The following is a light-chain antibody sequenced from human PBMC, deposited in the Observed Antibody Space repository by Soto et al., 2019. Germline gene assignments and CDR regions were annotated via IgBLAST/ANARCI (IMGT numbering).Light chain of an antibody. J-gene: IGKJ4*01. V-gene: IGKV1-5*01. CDR3: QPNNRYSLT. Sequence: DIQMTQSPSTLSASVGDRVTITCRASQSISSWLAWYQQKPGKAPKLLIYDASSLESGVPSRFSGSGSDTEFPLTINKLQPDDFATYHYQPNNRYSLTFGGGTKVEIK. CDR1: QSISSW. CDR2: DAS.